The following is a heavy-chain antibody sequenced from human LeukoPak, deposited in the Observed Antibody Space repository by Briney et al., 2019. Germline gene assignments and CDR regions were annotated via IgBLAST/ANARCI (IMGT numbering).Heavy chain of an antibody. V-gene: IGHV1-2*06. CDR3: ARARWIQLWLSFDY. Sequence: GASVKVSCKASGYTFTGYYMHWVRQAPGQGLEWMGRINPNSGGTNYAQKFQGRVTMTRDTSISTAYMELSRLRSDDTAVYYCARARWIQLWLSFDYWGQGTLVTVSS. J-gene: IGHJ4*02. CDR1: GYTFTGYY. D-gene: IGHD5-18*01. CDR2: INPNSGGT.